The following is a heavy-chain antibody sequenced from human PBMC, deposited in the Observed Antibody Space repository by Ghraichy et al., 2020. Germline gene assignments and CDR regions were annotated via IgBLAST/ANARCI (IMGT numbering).Heavy chain of an antibody. J-gene: IGHJ3*02. V-gene: IGHV3-33*01. CDR3: ARFAAYGSGAPGTFDI. Sequence: GESLNISCAASGFTFSNYGMHWVRQAPGKGLEWVTVIWYDGSDKYYADSVKGRFTISRDNSKNTLFLQMNTLRAEDTAVYYCARFAAYGSGAPGTFDIWGQGTMVTVSS. CDR2: IWYDGSDK. CDR1: GFTFSNYG. D-gene: IGHD3-10*01.